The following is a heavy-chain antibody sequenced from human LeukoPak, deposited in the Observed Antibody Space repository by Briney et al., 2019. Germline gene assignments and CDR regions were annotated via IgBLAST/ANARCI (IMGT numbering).Heavy chain of an antibody. CDR3: ARTTEAHSWRTRYYDYYMDV. D-gene: IGHD6-13*01. V-gene: IGHV4-59*01. Sequence: SSETLSLTCTVSGGSISSYYWSWIRQPPGKGLEWIGYIYYSGSTNYNPSLKSRVTISVDTSKNQFSLKLSSVTAADTAVYYCARTTEAHSWRTRYYDYYMDVWGKGTTVTASS. J-gene: IGHJ6*03. CDR2: IYYSGST. CDR1: GGSISSYY.